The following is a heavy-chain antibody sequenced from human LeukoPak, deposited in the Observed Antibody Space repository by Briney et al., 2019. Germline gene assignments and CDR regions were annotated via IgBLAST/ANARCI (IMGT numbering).Heavy chain of an antibody. V-gene: IGHV1-18*04. CDR2: ISTYNGNT. D-gene: IGHD5-18*01. CDR1: GYTFTGYY. CDR3: ARVHADSPFDY. J-gene: IGHJ4*02. Sequence: ASVKVSCKASGYTFTGYYMHWVRQAPGQGLEWMGWISTYNGNTDYAQKLQGRVTMTTDTSTSTAYMELRSLRSDDTAVYYCARVHADSPFDYWGQGTLVTVSS.